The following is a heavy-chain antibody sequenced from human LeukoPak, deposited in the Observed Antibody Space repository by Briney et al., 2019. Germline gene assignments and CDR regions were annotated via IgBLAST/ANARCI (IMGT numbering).Heavy chain of an antibody. CDR3: ARAVSGYSYGGFDY. Sequence: PSETLSLTCTVSGDSISSYYWSWIRQFPGKGLEWIGYIYYSGSTNYNPSLKSRVTISVDTSKNQFSLKLSSVTAADTAVYYCARAVSGYSYGGFDYWGQGTLVTVSS. CDR2: IYYSGST. V-gene: IGHV4-59*12. J-gene: IGHJ4*02. D-gene: IGHD5-18*01. CDR1: GDSISSYY.